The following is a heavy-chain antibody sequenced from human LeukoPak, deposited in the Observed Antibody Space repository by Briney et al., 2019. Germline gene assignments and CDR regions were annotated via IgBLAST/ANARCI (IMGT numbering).Heavy chain of an antibody. CDR1: GGSISSSSYY. Sequence: SETLSLTCTVSGGSISSSSYYWGWIRQPPGKGLEWIGSIYYSGSTYYNPSLKSRVTISVDTSKNQFSLKLSSVTAADTAVYYCARGPSSGSYHRLWGQGTLVTVSS. CDR2: IYYSGST. J-gene: IGHJ4*02. V-gene: IGHV4-39*07. D-gene: IGHD1-26*01. CDR3: ARGPSSGSYHRL.